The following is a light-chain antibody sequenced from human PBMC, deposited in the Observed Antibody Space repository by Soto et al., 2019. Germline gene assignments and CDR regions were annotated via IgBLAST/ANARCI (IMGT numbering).Light chain of an antibody. CDR3: MQALQSHT. CDR1: QNLLHSNGIHY. V-gene: IGKV2-28*01. CDR2: LGS. Sequence: DIVMTQSPLSLPVTPGEPASISCRSSQNLLHSNGIHYLDWYLQKPGQSPQLLIYLGSNRASGVPDRFSGSGSGTDFTLKISRVEGEDVGVYYCMQALQSHTFGQGTKLEIK. J-gene: IGKJ2*01.